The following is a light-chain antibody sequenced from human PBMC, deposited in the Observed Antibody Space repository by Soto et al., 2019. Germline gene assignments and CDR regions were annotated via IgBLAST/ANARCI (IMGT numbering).Light chain of an antibody. CDR3: QQYNNWSP. J-gene: IGKJ1*01. CDR1: QSVSSN. CDR2: GAS. V-gene: IGKV3-15*01. Sequence: EIVMTQSPATLSVSPGERATLSCRASQSVSSNLAWYQQKPGQAPRLLIYGASTRATGIPARFSGSGSGTEFTLTISSLQSEDFAVYYCQQYNNWSPFGQGSLVDI.